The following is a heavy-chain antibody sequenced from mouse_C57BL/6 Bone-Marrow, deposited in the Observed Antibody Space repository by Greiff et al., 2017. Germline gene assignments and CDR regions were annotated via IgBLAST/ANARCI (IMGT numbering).Heavy chain of an antibody. CDR1: GYTFTSYD. D-gene: IGHD1-1*01. CDR3: ARLEFDGSSGDWYCDV. J-gene: IGHJ1*03. Sequence: VKLVESGPELVKPGASVKLSCKASGYTFTSYDINWVKQRPGQGLEWIGWIYPRDGSTKYNEKFKGKATLTVDTSSSTAYMELHSLTSEDSAVYFCARLEFDGSSGDWYCDVWGTGPTVTVSS. V-gene: IGHV1-85*01. CDR2: IYPRDGST.